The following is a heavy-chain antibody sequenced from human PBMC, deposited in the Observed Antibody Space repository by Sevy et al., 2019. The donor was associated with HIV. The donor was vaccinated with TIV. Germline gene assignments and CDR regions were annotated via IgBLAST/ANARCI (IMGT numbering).Heavy chain of an antibody. CDR3: ARGRRLSGGNDYYYYYGMDV. V-gene: IGHV1-69*13. D-gene: IGHD2-15*01. J-gene: IGHJ6*02. CDR1: GGTFSSDA. Sequence: ASVKVSCKASGGTFSSDAISWVRQAPGQGLEWMGGIIPMLGTANYAQKLQRRVTVTPDESTTTAYMDLSSLRSEDTAVYYCARGRRLSGGNDYYYYYGMDVWGQGTTVTVSS. CDR2: IIPMLGTA.